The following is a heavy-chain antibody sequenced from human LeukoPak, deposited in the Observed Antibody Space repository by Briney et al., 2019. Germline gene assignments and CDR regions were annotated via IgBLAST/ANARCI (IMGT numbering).Heavy chain of an antibody. J-gene: IGHJ3*02. CDR2: IYTSGST. D-gene: IGHD3-16*01. V-gene: IGHV4-4*07. CDR3: ARSYDYVWGAIPRAFDI. Sequence: SETLSLTCTVSGGSISSYYWSWIRQPAGKGLEWIGRIYTSGSTNYNPSLKSRVTISVDTSKNQFSLKLSSVTAADTAVYYCARSYDYVWGAIPRAFDIWGQGTMVTVSS. CDR1: GGSISSYY.